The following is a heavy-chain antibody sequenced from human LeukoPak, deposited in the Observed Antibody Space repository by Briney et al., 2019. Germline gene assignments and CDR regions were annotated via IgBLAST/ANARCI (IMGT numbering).Heavy chain of an antibody. CDR3: AKAGYSSSPDRFYYGMDV. CDR1: GFTFSSYA. J-gene: IGHJ6*02. CDR2: ISESGGST. Sequence: GGSLRLSCAASGFTFSSYAMSWVRQAPGKGLEWVSAISESGGSTYYADSVKGRFTISRDNSKNTLYLQMNSLRAEDTTVYYCAKAGYSSSPDRFYYGMDVWGQGTTVTVSS. V-gene: IGHV3-23*01. D-gene: IGHD6-13*01.